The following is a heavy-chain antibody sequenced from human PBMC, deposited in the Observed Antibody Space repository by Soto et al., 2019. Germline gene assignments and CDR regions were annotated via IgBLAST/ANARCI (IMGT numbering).Heavy chain of an antibody. D-gene: IGHD3-10*01. CDR1: GGSISSYC. CDR2: IYNSGST. Sequence: SEILSLTCTVSGGSISSYCWTWIRQPPGKGLEWIGFIYNSGSTHYNPSLRSRVTISVDTSKNQFSLKLRPVTAADTAVYYCASMGYHYGSGSYPLDYWGQGTLVTVSS. CDR3: ASMGYHYGSGSYPLDY. V-gene: IGHV4-59*08. J-gene: IGHJ4*02.